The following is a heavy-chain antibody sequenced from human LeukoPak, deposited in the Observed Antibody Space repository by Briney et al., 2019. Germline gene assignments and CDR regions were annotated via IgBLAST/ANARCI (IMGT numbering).Heavy chain of an antibody. V-gene: IGHV3-30*02. Sequence: GGSLRLSCAASGFTFSSYGMHWVRQAPGKGLEWVAVIWYGGSNKYYADSVKGRFTISRDNSKNTLYLQMNSLRAEDTAVYYCAKDRANYYYMDVWGKGTTVTVSS. CDR2: IWYGGSNK. CDR1: GFTFSSYG. J-gene: IGHJ6*03. CDR3: AKDRANYYYMDV.